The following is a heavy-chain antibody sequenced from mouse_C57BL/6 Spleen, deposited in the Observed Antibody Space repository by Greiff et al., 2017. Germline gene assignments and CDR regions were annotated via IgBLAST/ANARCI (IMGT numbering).Heavy chain of an antibody. CDR2: IYPGDGDT. D-gene: IGHD1-1*01. CDR1: GYAFSSSW. V-gene: IGHV1-82*01. Sequence: QVQLQQSGPELVKPGASVKISCKASGYAFSSSWMNWVKQRPGKGLEWIGRIYPGDGDTNYNGKFKGKATLTADKSSSTAYMQLSSLTSEDSAVYFCARRGDYYGSRDAMDYWGQGTSVTVSS. J-gene: IGHJ4*01. CDR3: ARRGDYYGSRDAMDY.